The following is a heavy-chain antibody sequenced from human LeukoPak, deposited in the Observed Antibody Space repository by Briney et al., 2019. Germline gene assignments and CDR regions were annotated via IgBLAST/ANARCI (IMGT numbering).Heavy chain of an antibody. CDR1: GYSFTNYW. V-gene: IGHV5-51*01. Sequence: GESLKISCKGSGYSFTNYWIGWVRQMPGKGLEWMAIIYPGDSDTRYSPSFQGQVTISADKSISTAYLQWSSLKASDTAMYYCARYSNSGSGSYYPTHYYYYGMDVWGQGTTVTVSS. CDR3: ARYSNSGSGSYYPTHYYYYGMDV. D-gene: IGHD3-10*01. CDR2: IYPGDSDT. J-gene: IGHJ6*02.